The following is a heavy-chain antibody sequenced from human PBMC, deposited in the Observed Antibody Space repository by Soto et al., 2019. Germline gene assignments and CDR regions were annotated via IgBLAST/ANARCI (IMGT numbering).Heavy chain of an antibody. CDR3: ARDPGYSYGYN. J-gene: IGHJ4*02. V-gene: IGHV1-3*01. Sequence: QVQLVQFGAEVKKPGASVKVSCKASGYTFNSYAMNWVRQAPGQRLEWMGWINAGNGNTKYSQKFQGRVTITRDTSASTAYMELSSLRSEDTAVYYCARDPGYSYGYNWGQGTLVTVSS. D-gene: IGHD5-18*01. CDR2: INAGNGNT. CDR1: GYTFNSYA.